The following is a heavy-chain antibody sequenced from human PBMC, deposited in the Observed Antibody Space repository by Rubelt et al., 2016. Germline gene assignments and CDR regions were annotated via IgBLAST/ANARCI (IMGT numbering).Heavy chain of an antibody. D-gene: IGHD3-22*01. CDR3: ARHDYYDTSGYPY. Sequence: QLQLQGSGPGLVKPSETLSLTCTVSGGSIRSRSYYWGWIRQPPGKGLEWIGSIHYSGSTYYNPSLKSRVTISEDTSKKQSSRNLKSVTAADTAVYYCARHDYYDTSGYPYWGQGTLVTVSS. CDR2: IHYSGST. J-gene: IGHJ4*02. V-gene: IGHV4-39*01. CDR1: GGSIRSRSYY.